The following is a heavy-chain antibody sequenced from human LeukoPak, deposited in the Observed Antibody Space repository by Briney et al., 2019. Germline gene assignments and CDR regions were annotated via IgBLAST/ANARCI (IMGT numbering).Heavy chain of an antibody. CDR3: GRDNNYKVDV. D-gene: IGHD4-11*01. J-gene: IGHJ6*04. CDR2: IKSDGSIT. V-gene: IGHV3-74*01. Sequence: GSLRLSCATSGFTFSHYWMLWVRQAPGKGLVWVSNIKSDGSITNYADSVRGRFTIPRDNAKNILYLQINSLRAEDTAVYYCGRDNNYKVDVWGKGTTVTVSS. CDR1: GFTFSHYW.